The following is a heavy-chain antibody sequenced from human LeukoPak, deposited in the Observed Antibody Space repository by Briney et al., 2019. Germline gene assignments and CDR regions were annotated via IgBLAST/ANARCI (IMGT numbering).Heavy chain of an antibody. CDR3: ARGEMATIIGAFDI. CDR1: GFTFSSYR. D-gene: IGHD5-12*01. CDR2: ISSSSSYI. Sequence: PGGSLRLSCAASGFTFSSYRMNWVRQAPGKGLEWVSSISSSSSYIYYADSVKGRFTISKDNAKNSLYLQMNSLRAEDTAVYYCARGEMATIIGAFDIWGQGTMVTVSS. V-gene: IGHV3-21*01. J-gene: IGHJ3*02.